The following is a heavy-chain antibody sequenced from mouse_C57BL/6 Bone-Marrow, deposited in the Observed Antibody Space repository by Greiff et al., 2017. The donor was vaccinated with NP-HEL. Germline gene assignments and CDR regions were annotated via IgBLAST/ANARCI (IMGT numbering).Heavy chain of an antibody. CDR1: GYTFTSYG. J-gene: IGHJ4*01. V-gene: IGHV1-81*01. D-gene: IGHD1-1*01. CDR3: ARGGYYDCAMDY. Sequence: VQLVESGAELARPGASVKLSCKASGYTFTSYGISWVKQRTGQGLEWIGEIYPRSGNTYYNEKFKGKATLTADKSSSTAYMELRSLTSEDSAFYFCARGGYYDCAMDYWGQGTSVTVSS. CDR2: IYPRSGNT.